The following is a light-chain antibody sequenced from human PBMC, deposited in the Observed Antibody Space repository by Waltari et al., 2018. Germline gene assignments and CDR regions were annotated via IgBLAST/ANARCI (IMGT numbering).Light chain of an antibody. Sequence: QTVVTQEPSLTVSPGGTVTLTCASSKGAVTSGYYPSWLQQKPGQPPRARIYSTSNTPSWTPSRFSGSLLGGKAALTLSGVQPEYEADYYCLLYYGGAWVFGGGTKLAVL. CDR3: LLYYGGAWV. CDR2: STS. J-gene: IGLJ3*02. CDR1: KGAVTSGYY. V-gene: IGLV7-43*01.